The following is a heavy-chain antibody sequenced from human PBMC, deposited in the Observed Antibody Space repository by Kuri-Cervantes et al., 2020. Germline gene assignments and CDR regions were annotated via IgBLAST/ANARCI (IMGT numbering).Heavy chain of an antibody. CDR2: IWYDGSNK. V-gene: IGHV3-33*03. CDR3: AKAIEMATISDYFDY. CDR1: GFTFSSYG. J-gene: IGHJ4*02. D-gene: IGHD5-24*01. Sequence: GESLKISCAASGFTFSSYGMHWVRQAPGKGLEWVAVIWYDGSNKYYADSVKGRFTISRDNSRHSLYLQMNSLRTEDTALYYCAKAIEMATISDYFDYWGQGTLVTVSS.